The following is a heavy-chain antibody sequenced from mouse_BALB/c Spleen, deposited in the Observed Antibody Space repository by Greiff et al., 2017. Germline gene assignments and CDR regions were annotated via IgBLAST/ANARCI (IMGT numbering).Heavy chain of an antibody. Sequence: EVQVLQSGGGLVQPGASMKLSCVASGFTFSNYCMHWVRQSPEKGLEWVAEISLKSNNHASHYAVAVKGRFTISRDDSKSSVYLQMHNSRAEDTGIDYCTRPYDGYYVTFAYWGQGTLVTVSA. CDR1: GFTFSNYC. D-gene: IGHD2-3*01. V-gene: IGHV6-6*02. CDR2: ISLKSNNHAS. J-gene: IGHJ3*01. CDR3: TRPYDGYYVTFAY.